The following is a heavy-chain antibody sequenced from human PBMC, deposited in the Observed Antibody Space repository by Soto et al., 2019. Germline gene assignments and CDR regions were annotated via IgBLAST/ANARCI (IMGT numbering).Heavy chain of an antibody. V-gene: IGHV4-39*01. J-gene: IGHJ3*02. D-gene: IGHD6-19*01. CDR3: ARRVAVAGTTKAFDI. Sequence: SETLSLTCTVSGGSISSSSYYWGWIRQPPGKGQEWIGSIYYSGSTYYNPSLKSRVTISVDTSKNQFSLKLSSVTAADTAVYYCARRVAVAGTTKAFDIWGQGTMVTVS. CDR2: IYYSGST. CDR1: GGSISSSSYY.